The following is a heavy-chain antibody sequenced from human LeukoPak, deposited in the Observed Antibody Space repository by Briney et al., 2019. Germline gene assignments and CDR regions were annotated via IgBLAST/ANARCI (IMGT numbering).Heavy chain of an antibody. CDR2: IYYSGST. CDR1: GGSISSYY. CDR3: ARMDYYDSSGYTTYAFDI. J-gene: IGHJ3*02. Sequence: SETLSLTCTVSGGSISSYYWSWIRQPPGKGLEWIGYIYYSGSTNYNPSLKSRVTVSVDTSKNQFSLKLSSVTAADTAVYYCARMDYYDSSGYTTYAFDIWGQGTMVTVSS. V-gene: IGHV4-59*01. D-gene: IGHD3-22*01.